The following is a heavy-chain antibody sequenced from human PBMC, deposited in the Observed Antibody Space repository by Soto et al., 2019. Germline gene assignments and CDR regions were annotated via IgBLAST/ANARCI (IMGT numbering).Heavy chain of an antibody. D-gene: IGHD3-22*01. CDR3: ARLGGYYQAFDQ. CDR1: GSPISSYY. Sequence: PSETLSLTCSASGSPISSYYWGWFRLPPGQGLEWVGYIYYTGTTSYNPSLKGRVTVSLDTSKKQFSLKLRSVTAADTAVYFCARLGGYYQAFDQWGQGALVTVS. CDR2: IYYTGTT. J-gene: IGHJ4*01. V-gene: IGHV4-59*08.